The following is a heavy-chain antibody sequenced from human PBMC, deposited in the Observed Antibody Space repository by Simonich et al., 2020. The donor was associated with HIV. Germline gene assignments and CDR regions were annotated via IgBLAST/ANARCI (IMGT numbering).Heavy chain of an antibody. CDR1: GHTLTELS. CDR3: ATWEIKDNVLTGYTYWYFDL. J-gene: IGHJ2*01. D-gene: IGHD3-9*01. V-gene: IGHV1-24*01. CDR2: FSPEEGKT. Sequence: QVQLGQSGTEVKKPGASVKVSCKVSGHTLTELSMHWVRQAPGKGLEWMGGFSPEEGKTIYAQEFQGRVTLTEDTSTDTAYMELSSLRSEDTAVYYCATWEIKDNVLTGYTYWYFDLWGRGTLVTVSS.